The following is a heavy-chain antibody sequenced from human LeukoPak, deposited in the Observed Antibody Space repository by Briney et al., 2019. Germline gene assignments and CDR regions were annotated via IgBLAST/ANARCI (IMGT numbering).Heavy chain of an antibody. J-gene: IGHJ3*02. V-gene: IGHV3-33*06. D-gene: IGHD2-2*01. CDR1: GFNFSNYG. Sequence: GGSLRLSCAASGFNFSNYGMHWVRQAPGKGLEWVTVIWYDGSNKYYAESVKDRFTISRDNSKDTVYLQMNSLRAEDTAVYYCAKYGPIAGPVVPAANDAFDIWGQGTMVTVSS. CDR3: AKYGPIAGPVVPAANDAFDI. CDR2: IWYDGSNK.